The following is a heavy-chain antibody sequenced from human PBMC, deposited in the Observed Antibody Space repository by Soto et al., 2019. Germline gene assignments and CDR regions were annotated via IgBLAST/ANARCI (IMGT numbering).Heavy chain of an antibody. CDR2: MEPDSGNT. J-gene: IGHJ4*02. CDR3: AKNKRKTGDFDF. D-gene: IGHD7-27*01. CDR1: GYTFTTYD. Sequence: QVQLVQSGAEVKNPGASVKVSCKASGYTFTTYDINWMRQAPGQGLEWLGWMEPDSGNTGYAQKFQGRVTMTRSTSISTAYMELSRLTSEDTAIYYCAKNKRKTGDFDFWGQGTLVTVSS. V-gene: IGHV1-8*01.